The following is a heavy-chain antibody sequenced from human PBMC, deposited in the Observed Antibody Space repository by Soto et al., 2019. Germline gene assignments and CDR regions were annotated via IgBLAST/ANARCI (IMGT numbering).Heavy chain of an antibody. CDR1: GFTFGTYP. J-gene: IGHJ5*02. Sequence: QEQLVESGGGVVQPGRSLRLSCAASGFTFGTYPMHWVRQAPGKGLEWVAVISYDGSNKYYADSVKGRFTISRDNSQNTLYLQMNSLRVEDTAVYHCARDLTGDPHVSWFDPWGQGTLVTVSS. D-gene: IGHD1-26*01. V-gene: IGHV3-30-3*01. CDR3: ARDLTGDPHVSWFDP. CDR2: ISYDGSNK.